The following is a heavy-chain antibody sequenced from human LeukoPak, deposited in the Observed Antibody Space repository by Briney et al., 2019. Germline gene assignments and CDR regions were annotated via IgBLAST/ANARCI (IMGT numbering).Heavy chain of an antibody. D-gene: IGHD2-15*01. V-gene: IGHV6-1*01. Sequence: SQTLSLTCAISGDRVSSNSATWHWISQSPSRGLEWLGRTYYRSKWNSDYALSVQSRIFITPDTSKNQFSLQLISVTPEDTAVYYCARNSARCSGVTGYFASWGQGTLVTVSS. J-gene: IGHJ4*02. CDR3: ARNSARCSGVTGYFAS. CDR2: TYYRSKWNS. CDR1: GDRVSSNSAT.